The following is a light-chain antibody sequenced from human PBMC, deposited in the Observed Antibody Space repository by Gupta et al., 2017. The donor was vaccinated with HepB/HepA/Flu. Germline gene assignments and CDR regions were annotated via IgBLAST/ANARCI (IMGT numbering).Light chain of an antibody. CDR3: QQYGRSLF. CDR2: DES. Sequence: EIVLTQSPGTPSLSPGERATLSCRASQSVGTYLAWYQQKPGQAPRLLIFDESSRITGIPDRFIGSGSGTDFTLTISRLEPEEFAVYFCQQYGRSLFFGPGTKLHIK. J-gene: IGKJ3*01. CDR1: QSVGTY. V-gene: IGKV3-20*01.